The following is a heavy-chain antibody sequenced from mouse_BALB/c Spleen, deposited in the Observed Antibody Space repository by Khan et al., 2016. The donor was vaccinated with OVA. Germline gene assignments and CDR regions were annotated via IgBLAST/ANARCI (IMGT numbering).Heavy chain of an antibody. J-gene: IGHJ4*01. CDR3: DRWFDGYSSLYAMDY. V-gene: IGHV2-6*02. CDR2: IWSDGST. Sequence: VQLQESGPGLVAPSRCLSITCTVSGFSLTSYGIHWVRQPPGKGLEWLVVIWSDGSTNYNSVLKSRLSISKDNSKSQVFLKMNSLHTDDTAIYYCDRWFDGYSSLYAMDYWGQGTSVTVSS. D-gene: IGHD2-3*01. CDR1: GFSLTSYG.